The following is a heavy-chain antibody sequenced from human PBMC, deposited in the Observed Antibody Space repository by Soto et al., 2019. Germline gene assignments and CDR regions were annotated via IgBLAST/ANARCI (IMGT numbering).Heavy chain of an antibody. D-gene: IGHD2-15*01. CDR3: ARDLLSDGGS. Sequence: QVQMVQSGAEVKKPGSSARVSCKVSGGTFSRHSISWVRQAPGQGLEWMGGIIPILDATQYAQKFQGRLTITADEATTTFHMDLRGLRPEDTAIYHCARDLLSDGGSWGQGTVVTVSS. CDR2: IIPILDAT. V-gene: IGHV1-69*01. CDR1: GGTFSRHS. J-gene: IGHJ4*02.